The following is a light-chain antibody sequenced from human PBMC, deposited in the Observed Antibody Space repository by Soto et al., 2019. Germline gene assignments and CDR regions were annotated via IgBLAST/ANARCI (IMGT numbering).Light chain of an antibody. V-gene: IGKV1-8*01. CDR1: QGISSY. CDR2: AAS. CDR3: LQHHSYPLT. J-gene: IGKJ5*01. Sequence: AIRRTQSQSSFSASTGDRVTITCRASQGISSYLAWYQQKPGKAPQLLIYAASTLQSGVPSRFSGSGSGTEFHLTISSLQPEDFATYYCLQHHSYPLTFGQGTRLEIK.